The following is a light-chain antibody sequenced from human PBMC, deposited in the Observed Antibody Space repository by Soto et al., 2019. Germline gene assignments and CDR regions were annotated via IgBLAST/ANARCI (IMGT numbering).Light chain of an antibody. V-gene: IGKV3-11*01. CDR3: QQYTNWPWT. Sequence: EIVLTQSPATLSLSPGERATLSCRASQSVSSYLAWYQQKPGQAPRLLIYDASNRATGIPARFSGSGSGTDFTLTISSLQSEDFAVYHCQQYTNWPWTFGRGTQVDIK. CDR1: QSVSSY. J-gene: IGKJ1*01. CDR2: DAS.